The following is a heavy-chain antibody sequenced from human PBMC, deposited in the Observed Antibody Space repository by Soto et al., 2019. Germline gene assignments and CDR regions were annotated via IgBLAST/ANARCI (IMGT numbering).Heavy chain of an antibody. CDR2: IYYSGST. Sequence: PSETLSLTCTVSGGSISSYYWSWIRQPPGKGLEWIGYIYYSGSTNYNPSLKSRVTISVDTSKNQFSLKVSSVTAADTAVYYCARRGAAGGIDYWGQGTLVTVSS. V-gene: IGHV4-59*08. J-gene: IGHJ4*02. CDR1: GGSISSYY. D-gene: IGHD6-13*01. CDR3: ARRGAAGGIDY.